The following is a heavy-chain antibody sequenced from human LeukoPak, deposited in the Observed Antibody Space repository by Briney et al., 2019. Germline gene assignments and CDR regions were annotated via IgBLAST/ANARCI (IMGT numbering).Heavy chain of an antibody. D-gene: IGHD3-9*01. CDR1: GFTFSLYW. CDR3: AGGTGFIIKD. V-gene: IGHV3-7*03. J-gene: IGHJ4*02. CDR2: IKQNGSEK. Sequence: GGSLRLSCAASGFTFSLYWMNWVRRAPGKGLEWVANIKQNGSEKNYVDSVKGRFTISRDNAKNSLYLQMNNLRVEDTAMYYCAGGTGFIIKDWGQGTLVTVSS.